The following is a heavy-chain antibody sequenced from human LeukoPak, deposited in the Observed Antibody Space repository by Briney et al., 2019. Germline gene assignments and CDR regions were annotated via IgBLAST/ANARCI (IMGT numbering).Heavy chain of an antibody. J-gene: IGHJ5*02. CDR3: AREQWLDRGIDP. CDR1: GYTFTSYD. Sequence: ASVKVSCKASGYTFTSYDINWVLQATGQRLEWMGWMNLNSGNTGYAQKFQGRVTMTRNTSISTAYMELSSLRSEDAAVYYCAREQWLDRGIDPWGQGTLVTVSS. CDR2: MNLNSGNT. V-gene: IGHV1-8*01. D-gene: IGHD6-19*01.